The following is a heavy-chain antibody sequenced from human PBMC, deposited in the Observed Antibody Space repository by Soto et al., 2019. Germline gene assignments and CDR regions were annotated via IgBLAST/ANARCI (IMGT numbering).Heavy chain of an antibody. CDR3: ARGHGNLDY. J-gene: IGHJ4*02. Sequence: WTWIRQHPGKGLEWIGNIYYSAYSGTTYYNPSLKSRITISADTSKNQFSLRLSSVTAADTAVYYCARGHGNLDYWDQGTLVTVSS. V-gene: IGHV4-31*02. CDR2: IYYSAYSGTT.